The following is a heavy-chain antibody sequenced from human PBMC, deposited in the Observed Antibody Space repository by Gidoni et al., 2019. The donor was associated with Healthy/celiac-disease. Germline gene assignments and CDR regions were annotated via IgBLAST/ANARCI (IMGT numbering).Heavy chain of an antibody. CDR1: GFTFRSYA. Sequence: EVQLLESGGGLVQPGGSLRLSCAASGFTFRSYAMSWVRQAPGKGLEWVSAISGSGGSTYYADSVKGRFTISRDNSKNTLYLQMNSLRAEDTAVYYCASKEYYYDSTIWGQGTMVTVSS. CDR2: ISGSGGST. V-gene: IGHV3-23*01. CDR3: ASKEYYYDSTI. D-gene: IGHD3-22*01. J-gene: IGHJ3*02.